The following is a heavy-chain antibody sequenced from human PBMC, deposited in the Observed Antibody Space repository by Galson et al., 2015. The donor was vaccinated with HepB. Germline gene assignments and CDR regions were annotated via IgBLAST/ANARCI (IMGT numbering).Heavy chain of an antibody. D-gene: IGHD3-9*01. CDR1: GGAISSRSYY. CDR2: MYYGGST. CDR3: VRHGGFDILTGVDFFDY. J-gene: IGHJ4*02. V-gene: IGHV4-39*01. Sequence: SETLSLTCSVSGGAISSRSYYWGWVRQPPGKGLEWIGSMYYGGSTYYNPSLKSRVTISVDTSRNQFSLKLSSVTAADTALYYCVRHGGFDILTGVDFFDYWGQGALVTVSS.